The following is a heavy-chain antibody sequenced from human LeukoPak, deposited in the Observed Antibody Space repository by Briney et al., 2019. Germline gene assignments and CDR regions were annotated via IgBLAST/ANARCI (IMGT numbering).Heavy chain of an antibody. J-gene: IGHJ4*02. V-gene: IGHV4-31*03. Sequence: PSETLSLTCTVSGASFSSGGYFWGWIRQHPWKGLEWMGYFFYSGSTYYNPSLKSRVTISVDTSKNQISLKLSSVTAADTAVYYCARPPGSAYIAYYFDYWGQGTLVTVSS. CDR3: ARPPGSAYIAYYFDY. CDR2: FFYSGST. CDR1: GASFSSGGYF. D-gene: IGHD4-11*01.